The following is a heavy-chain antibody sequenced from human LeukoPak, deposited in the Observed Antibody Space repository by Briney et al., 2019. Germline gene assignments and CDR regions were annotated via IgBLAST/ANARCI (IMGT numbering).Heavy chain of an antibody. CDR1: GFTFSDYY. D-gene: IGHD3-10*01. CDR2: ISSSGSTI. CDR3: ARDPRDYYGSGSDNGAFDI. Sequence: GGSLRLSCAAYGFTFSDYYMSWIRQAPGKGLEWVSYISSSGSTIYYADSVKGRFTISRDNAKNSLYLQMNSLRAEDTAVYYCARDPRDYYGSGSDNGAFDIWGQGTMVTVSS. V-gene: IGHV3-11*01. J-gene: IGHJ3*02.